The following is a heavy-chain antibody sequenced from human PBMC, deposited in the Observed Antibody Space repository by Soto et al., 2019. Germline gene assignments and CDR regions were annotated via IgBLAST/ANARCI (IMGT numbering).Heavy chain of an antibody. D-gene: IGHD3-16*01. V-gene: IGHV1-69*02. CDR2: IIPILGIA. J-gene: IGHJ4*02. CDR1: VGTFSSYT. CDR3: ARGEGGTYSRY. Sequence: QVQLVQSGAEVKKPGSSVKVSCKASVGTFSSYTISWVRQAPGQGLEWMGRIIPILGIANYAQKFQGRVTITADKSTSTAYIELSSLRSEDTAVYYCARGEGGTYSRYWGQGTLVTVSS.